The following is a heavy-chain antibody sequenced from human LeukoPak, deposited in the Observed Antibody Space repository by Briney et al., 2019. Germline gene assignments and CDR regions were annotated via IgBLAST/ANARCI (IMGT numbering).Heavy chain of an antibody. Sequence: GGPLRLSCVTSGFTFRNYGMQWVRQAPGKGLEWVAVISHDGTTTFYADSVKGRFTISRDNSKNTLDLQMDSLRAEDTAVYFCAKEPNAYSSGWYFQDWGQGTLVTVSS. CDR2: ISHDGTTT. D-gene: IGHD6-25*01. CDR1: GFTFRNYG. V-gene: IGHV3-30*18. CDR3: AKEPNAYSSGWYFQD. J-gene: IGHJ1*01.